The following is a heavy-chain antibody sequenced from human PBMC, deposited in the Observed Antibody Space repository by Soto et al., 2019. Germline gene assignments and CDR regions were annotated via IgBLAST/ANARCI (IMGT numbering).Heavy chain of an antibody. CDR1: GFKSDSYV. Sequence: PGGSLRLSCVISGFKSDSYVIHWVRQTPGKGLQWVAAISSDGSFEHYIDSLKGRVTFSRDNSKNTLYLQMNSLRAEDTAVYYCAREEEYSYGGYYYYGMDVWGQGTTVTVSS. D-gene: IGHD5-18*01. CDR3: AREEEYSYGGYYYYGMDV. CDR2: ISSDGSFE. J-gene: IGHJ6*02. V-gene: IGHV3-33*05.